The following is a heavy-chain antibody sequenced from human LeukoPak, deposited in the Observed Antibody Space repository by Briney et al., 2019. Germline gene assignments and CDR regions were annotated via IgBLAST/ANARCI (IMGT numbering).Heavy chain of an antibody. D-gene: IGHD3-16*02. CDR1: GYTFTNYA. CDR3: ARAFQSLGGLSSPDY. Sequence: ASVKVSCKASGYTFTNYAMNWVRQAPGQGREWMGWIHPSTGNSTYAQGFTGRFVFFLDTSVSTTYLQISSLKAEDTAVYYCARAFQSLGGLSSPDYWGQGTLVTVSS. V-gene: IGHV7-4-1*02. CDR2: IHPSTGNS. J-gene: IGHJ4*02.